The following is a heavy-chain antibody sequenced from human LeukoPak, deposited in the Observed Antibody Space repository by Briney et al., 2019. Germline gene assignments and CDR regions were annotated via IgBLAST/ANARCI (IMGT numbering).Heavy chain of an antibody. CDR3: TTGGRV. J-gene: IGHJ6*02. CDR1: GFTFASYA. V-gene: IGHV3-23*01. Sequence: GGSLRLSCAASGFTFASYAMSWVRQTPGKGLEWVSVIIGSVASTYYADSVKGRFTISRDNSKNTLYLQMNSLRADDTAVYYCTTGGRVWGQGTTVTVSS. CDR2: IIGSVAST.